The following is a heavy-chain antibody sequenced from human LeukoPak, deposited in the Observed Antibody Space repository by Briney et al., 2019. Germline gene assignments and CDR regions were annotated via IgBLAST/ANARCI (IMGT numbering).Heavy chain of an antibody. CDR2: MNPNSGNT. J-gene: IGHJ4*02. CDR3: ARGTYYYDSSGYYYNY. V-gene: IGHV1-8*01. CDR1: GYTFTSYD. D-gene: IGHD3-22*01. Sequence: ASVKVSCKASGYTFTSYDINWLRQATGQGLEWMGWMNPNSGNTGYAQKFQGRVTMTRNTSISTAYMELSSLRSEDTAVYYCARGTYYYDSSGYYYNYWGQGTLVTVSS.